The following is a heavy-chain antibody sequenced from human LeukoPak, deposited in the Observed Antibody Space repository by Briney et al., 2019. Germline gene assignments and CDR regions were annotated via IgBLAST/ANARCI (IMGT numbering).Heavy chain of an antibody. D-gene: IGHD6-19*01. CDR2: ISGSGGST. CDR1: GFTFSSYA. CDR3: AKAGIAVAGTVPGGIFDL. J-gene: IGHJ2*01. Sequence: GGSLRLSCAASGFTFSSYAMSWVCQAPGKGLEWVSAISGSGGSTYYADSVKGRFTISRDNSKNTLYLQMNSLRAEDTAVYYCAKAGIAVAGTVPGGIFDLWGRGTLVTVSS. V-gene: IGHV3-23*01.